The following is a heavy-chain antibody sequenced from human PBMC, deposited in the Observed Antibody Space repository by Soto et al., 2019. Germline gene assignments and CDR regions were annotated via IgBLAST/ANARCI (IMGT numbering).Heavy chain of an antibody. CDR1: GFTFSSYW. J-gene: IGHJ4*02. Sequence: GGSLRLSCAASGFTFSSYWMSWVRQAPGKGLVWVSRINSDGSSTSYADSVKGRFTISRDNSKNTLYVQMNSLRAEDTAVYYCAKAISGYNAPLDHWGQGTRVTVSS. CDR3: AKAISGYNAPLDH. D-gene: IGHD1-20*01. V-gene: IGHV3-74*01. CDR2: INSDGSST.